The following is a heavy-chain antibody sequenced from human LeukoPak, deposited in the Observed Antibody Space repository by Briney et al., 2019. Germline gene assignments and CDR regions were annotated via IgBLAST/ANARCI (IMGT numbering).Heavy chain of an antibody. J-gene: IGHJ5*02. D-gene: IGHD2-2*02. CDR2: VYYGDSP. CDR3: ARVNECSSSSCFTSWFDP. V-gene: IGHV4-39*07. CDR1: VGSLSSNNFY. Sequence: SETLSLTCTVSVGSLSSNNFYWGWIRQPPGKGPEWIGSVYYGDSPYYNPSLTSRVTMSVDTSKNQFSLKIYSVTAADTAVYYCARVNECSSSSCFTSWFDPWGQGTLVTVSS.